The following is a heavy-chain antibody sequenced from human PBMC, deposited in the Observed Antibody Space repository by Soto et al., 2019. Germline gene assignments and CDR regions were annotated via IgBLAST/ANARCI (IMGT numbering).Heavy chain of an antibody. Sequence: ASVKVSCKASGGTFSIYTISWVRQAPGQGLEWMGRIIPILGIANYAQKFQGRVTITADKSTSTAYMELSSLRSEDTAVYYCARGVYYDILPQAHLSIYYYYGMDVWGQGTTVTVSS. V-gene: IGHV1-69*02. CDR3: ARGVYYDILPQAHLSIYYYYGMDV. J-gene: IGHJ6*02. CDR2: IIPILGIA. CDR1: GGTFSIYT. D-gene: IGHD3-9*01.